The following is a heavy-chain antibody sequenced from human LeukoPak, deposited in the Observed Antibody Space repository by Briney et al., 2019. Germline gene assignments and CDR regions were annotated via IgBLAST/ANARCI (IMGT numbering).Heavy chain of an antibody. Sequence: AGGSLRLSCAASGFTFSSYGMSWVRQAPGKGLEWISAISGSGGSTYYADSVKGRFTISRDNSKNTLYLQMNSLRAEDTAVYYCAKGSWSTTGNTYYFDYWGQGTLVTVSS. D-gene: IGHD3-10*01. J-gene: IGHJ4*02. CDR3: AKGSWSTTGNTYYFDY. V-gene: IGHV3-23*01. CDR2: ISGSGGST. CDR1: GFTFSSYG.